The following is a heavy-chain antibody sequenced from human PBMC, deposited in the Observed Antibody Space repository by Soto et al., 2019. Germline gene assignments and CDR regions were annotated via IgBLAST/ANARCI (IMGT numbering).Heavy chain of an antibody. CDR1: GFTFSDHG. CDR2: ISHDGNSK. J-gene: IGHJ4*02. V-gene: IGHV3-30*18. CDR3: AKQVDLGGLEDY. D-gene: IGHD1-1*01. Sequence: QVQLVESGGGVVQPGTSLRLSCAASGFTFSDHGMHWVRQAPGKGLEWVAVISHDGNSKYYGDSVKGRFTVSRDNSNNMAYLQMNSLRLEDTAMYYWAKQVDLGGLEDYWGQGTLVTVSS.